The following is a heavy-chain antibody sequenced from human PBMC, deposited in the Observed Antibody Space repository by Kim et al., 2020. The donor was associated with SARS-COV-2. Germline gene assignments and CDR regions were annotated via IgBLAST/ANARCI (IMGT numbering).Heavy chain of an antibody. D-gene: IGHD6-13*01. V-gene: IGHV3-74*01. CDR3: VRSGGYLDY. J-gene: IGHJ4*02. CDR1: GFTFSDYW. Sequence: GGSLRLSCAASGFTFSDYWMHWVRLAPGKGLVWVSHIRNDGTTTDYADSVKGRFTISRDNAKNTLYLQMNSLRAEDAAMYYCVRSGGYLDYWGQGTLVT. CDR2: IRNDGTTT.